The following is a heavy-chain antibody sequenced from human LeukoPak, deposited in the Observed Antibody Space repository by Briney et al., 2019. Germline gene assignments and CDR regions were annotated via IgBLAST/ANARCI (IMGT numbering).Heavy chain of an antibody. CDR3: ARAAYSSSWGGFAFDI. CDR2: ISDDGSNK. J-gene: IGHJ3*02. CDR1: GFTFRSYW. D-gene: IGHD6-13*01. Sequence: PGGSLRLSCAVSGFTFRSYWMSWVRQAPGKGLEWVAVISDDGSNKYYADSVKGRFTIARDNSKNTVFLQMDSLRPEDTAVYYCARAAYSSSWGGFAFDIWGQGTMVTVSS. V-gene: IGHV3-30-3*01.